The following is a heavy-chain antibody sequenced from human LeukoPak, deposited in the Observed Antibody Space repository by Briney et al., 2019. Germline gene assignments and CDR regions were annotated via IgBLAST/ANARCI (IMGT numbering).Heavy chain of an antibody. D-gene: IGHD3-10*01. Sequence: SQTLSLTCNVSGGSISSGRYYWSWIRQPAGKGLEWIGRIYTRGSTNYNPSLKSRVTMSVDTSKNQFSMKLSSVTAADTAVYYCATDGMVRGPDAWFDSWGQGTLVTVSS. CDR3: ATDGMVRGPDAWFDS. V-gene: IGHV4-61*02. CDR2: IYTRGST. CDR1: GGSISSGRYY. J-gene: IGHJ5*01.